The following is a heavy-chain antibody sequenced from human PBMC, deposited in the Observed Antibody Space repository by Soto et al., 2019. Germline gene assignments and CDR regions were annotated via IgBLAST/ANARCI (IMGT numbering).Heavy chain of an antibody. Sequence: GGSLRLSCAASGFTFDDYTMHWVRQAPGKGLEWVSLISWDGGSTYYADSVKGRFTISRDNSKNSLYLQMNSLRTEDTALYYCAKARAPGIAVAGIYYGMDVWGQGTTVTVSS. CDR3: AKARAPGIAVAGIYYGMDV. CDR2: ISWDGGST. V-gene: IGHV3-43*01. D-gene: IGHD6-19*01. CDR1: GFTFDDYT. J-gene: IGHJ6*02.